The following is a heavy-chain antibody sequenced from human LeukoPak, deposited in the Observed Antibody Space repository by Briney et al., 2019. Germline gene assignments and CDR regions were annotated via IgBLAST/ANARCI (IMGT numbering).Heavy chain of an antibody. Sequence: GGSLRLSCAASGFTFSSFWMTWVRQAPGKGPEWAANIKQDGSEKYYVDSVKGRFTISRDNAKNSLYLQMNSLRAEDTAVYYCAKGGPYDILSWGQGTMVTVSS. CDR2: IKQDGSEK. CDR3: AKGGPYDILS. J-gene: IGHJ3*01. D-gene: IGHD3-9*01. V-gene: IGHV3-7*03. CDR1: GFTFSSFW.